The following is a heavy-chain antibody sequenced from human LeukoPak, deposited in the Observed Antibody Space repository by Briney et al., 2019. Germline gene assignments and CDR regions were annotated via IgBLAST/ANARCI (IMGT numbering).Heavy chain of an antibody. CDR1: GYTFTGYY. CDR2: INPNSGGT. J-gene: IGHJ6*02. CDR3: ATDLKSGNYGLGYYYGMDV. V-gene: IGHV1-2*02. D-gene: IGHD4-11*01. Sequence: ASVKVSCKASGYTFTGYYMHWVRQAPGQGLEWMGCINPNSGGTNYAQKLQRRVTMTRDTSISTAYMELSRLRADDTAVYYCATDLKSGNYGLGYYYGMDVWGQGTTVTVSS.